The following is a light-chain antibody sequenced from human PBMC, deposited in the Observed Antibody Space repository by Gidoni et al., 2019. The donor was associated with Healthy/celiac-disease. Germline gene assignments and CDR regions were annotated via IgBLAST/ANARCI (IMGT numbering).Light chain of an antibody. CDR3: QQRSNWPPVFT. J-gene: IGKJ3*01. CDR2: DAS. V-gene: IGKV3-11*01. CDR1: QSVSSY. Sequence: EIELTQSPATLSLSPGERAILSCRASQSVSSYLAWYQQKPGQAPRLLIYDASNRATGIPARFSGSGSGTDFTLTSSSLEPEDFAVYYCQQRSNWPPVFTFXPXTKVDIK.